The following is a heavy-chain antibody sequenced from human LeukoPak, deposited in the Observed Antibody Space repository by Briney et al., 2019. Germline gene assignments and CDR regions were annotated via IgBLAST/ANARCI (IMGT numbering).Heavy chain of an antibody. V-gene: IGHV3-21*01. Sequence: GGSLRLSCAASGFTFSSYSMNWVRQAPGKGLEWVSSISSSSYIYYADSVKGRFTISRDNAKNSLYLQMNSLRAEGTAVYYCARDRGGSGRYNLDYWGQGTLVTVSS. CDR3: ARDRGGSGRYNLDY. D-gene: IGHD6-19*01. CDR1: GFTFSSYS. J-gene: IGHJ4*02. CDR2: ISSSSYI.